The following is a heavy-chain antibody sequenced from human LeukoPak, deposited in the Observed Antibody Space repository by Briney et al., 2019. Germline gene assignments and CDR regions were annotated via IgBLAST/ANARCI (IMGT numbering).Heavy chain of an antibody. D-gene: IGHD3-10*01. Sequence: XXAPXXXLEWVSXISGSGGSTYYADSVKGRFTISRDNSKNTLYLQMNSLRAEDTAVYYCAKPRGVTMVRGVIYDYWGQGTLVTVSS. CDR2: ISGSGGST. CDR3: AKPRGVTMVRGVIYDY. J-gene: IGHJ4*02. V-gene: IGHV3-23*01.